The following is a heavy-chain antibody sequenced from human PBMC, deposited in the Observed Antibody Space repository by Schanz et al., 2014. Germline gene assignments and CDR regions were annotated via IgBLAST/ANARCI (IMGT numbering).Heavy chain of an antibody. CDR1: GFTFGGYA. V-gene: IGHV3-30-3*01. CDR2: ISYDGSTK. D-gene: IGHD2-8*01. Sequence: QVQLVESGGGVVQPGRSLRLSCAVSGFTFGGYALHWVRQAPGKGLEWVAVISYDGSTKYYADSVKGQFTISRDNSKNTLYLQINRLRAEDTAVYYCASGGYYTKGVCNGGRNWFDPWGQGTLVTVSS. J-gene: IGHJ5*02. CDR3: ASGGYYTKGVCNGGRNWFDP.